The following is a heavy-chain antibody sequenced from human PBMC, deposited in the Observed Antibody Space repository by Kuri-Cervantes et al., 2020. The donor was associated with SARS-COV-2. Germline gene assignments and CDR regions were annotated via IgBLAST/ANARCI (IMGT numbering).Heavy chain of an antibody. J-gene: IGHJ4*02. CDR2: ILYSGRT. V-gene: IGHV4-39*01. CDR3: VRQNWDIDS. CDR1: GDSISGSRYY. Sequence: SETLSLTCSVSGDSISGSRYYWGWIRQPPGKGLDWIGSILYSGRTDSNPSLESRVTMSIDTSKKQFSLNLTSVTAADTAVYYCVRQNWDIDSWGQGTLVTVSS. D-gene: IGHD1/OR15-1a*01.